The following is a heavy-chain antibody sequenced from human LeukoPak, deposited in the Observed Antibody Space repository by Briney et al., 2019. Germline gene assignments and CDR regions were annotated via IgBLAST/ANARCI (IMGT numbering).Heavy chain of an antibody. V-gene: IGHV3-66*01. CDR2: IYSGGST. J-gene: IGHJ4*02. CDR1: GFSVSNNY. D-gene: IGHD3-10*01. Sequence: PGGSLRLSCAASGFSVSNNYMSWVRQAPGKGLEWVSDIYSGGSTLYADSVEGRFTISRDNSKKTLYLQINSLRAEDTAVYYCADGVTSALDYWGQGTLVTVSS. CDR3: ADGVTSALDY.